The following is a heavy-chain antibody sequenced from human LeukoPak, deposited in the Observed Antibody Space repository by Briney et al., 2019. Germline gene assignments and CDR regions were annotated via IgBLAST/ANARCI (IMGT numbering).Heavy chain of an antibody. J-gene: IGHJ4*02. Sequence: QPGGSLRLSCAASGFTFSSYWMSWVRQAPGKGLEWVANIKRDGSEKYYVDSVKGRFTISRDNAKNSLYLQMNSLRAEDTAVYHCARDLAVFSAAPGLFDYWGQGTLVTVSS. D-gene: IGHD6-13*01. CDR2: IKRDGSEK. CDR3: ARDLAVFSAAPGLFDY. CDR1: GFTFSSYW. V-gene: IGHV3-7*01.